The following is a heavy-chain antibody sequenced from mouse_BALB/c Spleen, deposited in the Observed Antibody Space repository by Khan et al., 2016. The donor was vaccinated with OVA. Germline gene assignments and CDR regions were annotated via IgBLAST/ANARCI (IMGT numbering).Heavy chain of an antibody. CDR1: GYSITSDYA. D-gene: IGHD2-3*01. J-gene: IGHJ4*01. V-gene: IGHV3-2*02. CDR3: ARRGDGYYGAMDY. CDR2: ISYSGST. Sequence: EVQLQESGPGPVKPSQSLSLTCTVTGYSITSDYAWNWIRQFPRNKLEWMGYISYSGSTSYNPSLKSRIFITRDTSKNQFFLQLNSVTTEDTATYYCARRGDGYYGAMDYWGQGTSVTVAS.